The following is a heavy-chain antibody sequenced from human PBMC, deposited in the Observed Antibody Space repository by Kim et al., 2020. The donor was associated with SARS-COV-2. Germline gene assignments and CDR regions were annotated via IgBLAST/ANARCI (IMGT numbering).Heavy chain of an antibody. J-gene: IGHJ4*02. CDR1: GGSISSSNW. D-gene: IGHD3-16*02. Sequence: SETLSLTCAVSGGSISSSNWWSWVRQPPGKGLEWIGEIYHSGSTNYNPSLKSRVTISVDKSKNQFSLKLSSVTAADTAVYYCARDRGQSHPYYDYVWGSYRYDYWGQGTLVTVSS. V-gene: IGHV4-4*02. CDR2: IYHSGST. CDR3: ARDRGQSHPYYDYVWGSYRYDY.